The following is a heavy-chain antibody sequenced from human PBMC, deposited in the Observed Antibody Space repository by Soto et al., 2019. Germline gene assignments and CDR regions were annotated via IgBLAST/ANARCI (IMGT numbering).Heavy chain of an antibody. CDR1: GYTLTNYY. CDR3: ARAVGAYYGMDV. CDR2: INPRGSST. Sequence: QVQLVQSGAEVKKSGASVKVSCKASGYTLTNYYMHWVRQAPGQGLEWMGVINPRGSSTSYAQKFEDRVTMTRDPSTTTSYMEPSSLISADTAVYYCARAVGAYYGMDVWGQGTTVTGSS. V-gene: IGHV1-46*03. J-gene: IGHJ6*02.